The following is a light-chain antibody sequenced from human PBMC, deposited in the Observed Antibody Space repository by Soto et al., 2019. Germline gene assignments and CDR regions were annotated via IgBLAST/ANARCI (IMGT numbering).Light chain of an antibody. CDR3: QQYNNWPFS. CDR2: DVS. J-gene: IGKJ5*01. Sequence: EIAMTQSAATLSVSPGERPTLFCRAGQGVTTNFAWYQQKSGQSPRLLIYDVSIRDTGVPARFSGSGSETDFTLNISGLQSEDSAVYFCQQYNNWPFSFGQGTRLEIK. CDR1: QGVTTN. V-gene: IGKV3-15*01.